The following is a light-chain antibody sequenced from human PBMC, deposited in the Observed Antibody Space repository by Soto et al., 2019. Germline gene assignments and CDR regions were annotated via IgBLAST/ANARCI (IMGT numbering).Light chain of an antibody. CDR1: QSVSSN. CDR3: QQYNNWPYT. CDR2: GAS. V-gene: IGKV3-15*01. J-gene: IGKJ5*01. Sequence: EVLRTQSPATLSVSPGERATLSCRASQSVSSNLAWYQQKPGQAPRLLMYGASTRDTGIPARFSGSGSGTEFTLTISSLQSEDFGVYYCQQYNNWPYTFGQGTRLEIK.